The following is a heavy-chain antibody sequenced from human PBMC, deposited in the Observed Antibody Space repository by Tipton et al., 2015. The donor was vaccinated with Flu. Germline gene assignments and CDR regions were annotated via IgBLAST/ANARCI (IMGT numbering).Heavy chain of an antibody. CDR3: ARGFNSRPLDH. Sequence: LRLSCVVYGESLSGYYWTWIRRAPGEGLEWIGEINHSGFITYNPSLKSRVTMSGDMSKNQFTLKMTSLTAADTAVYYCARGFNSRPLDHWGQGTLVTVSS. J-gene: IGHJ4*02. CDR2: INHSGFI. CDR1: GESLSGYY. D-gene: IGHD2/OR15-2a*01. V-gene: IGHV4-34*01.